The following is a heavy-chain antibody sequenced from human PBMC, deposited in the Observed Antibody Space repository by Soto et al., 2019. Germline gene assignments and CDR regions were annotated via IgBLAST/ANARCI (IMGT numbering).Heavy chain of an antibody. CDR3: GRGGVAAFDP. CDR2: IYYSGST. J-gene: IGHJ5*02. D-gene: IGHD2-15*01. V-gene: IGHV4-59*01. Sequence: PSETLSLTCTVSGDSISRNYWSWIRQPPGKRLEWIGYIYYSGSTNYNPSLKSRVTISVDTSKNQFSLKLSSVTAADTAVYYCGRGGVAAFDPGGQGPRVTV. CDR1: GDSISRNY.